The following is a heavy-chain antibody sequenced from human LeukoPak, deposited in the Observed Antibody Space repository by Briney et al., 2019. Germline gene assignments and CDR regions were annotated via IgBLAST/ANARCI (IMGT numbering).Heavy chain of an antibody. D-gene: IGHD3-10*01. CDR3: ARWPPRPLFWFGESPEGYYMDV. CDR1: GGSISSGDYY. CDR2: IYYSGST. Sequence: SQTLSLTCTVSGGSISSGDYYWSWIRQPPGKGLEWIGYIYYSGSTYYNSSLKSRVTISVDTSKNQFSLQLSSVTAPDTAVHYCARWPPRPLFWFGESPEGYYMDVWGKGTTVTVSS. V-gene: IGHV4-30-4*08. J-gene: IGHJ6*03.